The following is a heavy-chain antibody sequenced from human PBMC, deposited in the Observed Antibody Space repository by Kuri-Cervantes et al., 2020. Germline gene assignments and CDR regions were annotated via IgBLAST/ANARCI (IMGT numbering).Heavy chain of an antibody. D-gene: IGHD2-15*01. Sequence: GESLKISCAAFGFTFSSYGMHWVRQAPGKGLEWVAVISYDGSNKYYVDSVKGRFTISRDNAKNSLYLQMNSLRAEDTAVYYCARYCSSSSCWDAFDIWGQGTMVTVSS. V-gene: IGHV3-30*03. J-gene: IGHJ3*02. CDR2: ISYDGSNK. CDR1: GFTFSSYG. CDR3: ARYCSSSSCWDAFDI.